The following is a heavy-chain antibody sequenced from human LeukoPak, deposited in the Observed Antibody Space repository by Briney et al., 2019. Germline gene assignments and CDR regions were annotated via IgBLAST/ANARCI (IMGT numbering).Heavy chain of an antibody. CDR2: ISGSGGST. CDR3: AKDTERLTIFGVVSAYGMDV. CDR1: GFTFSSYA. J-gene: IGHJ6*02. D-gene: IGHD3-3*01. Sequence: PGASLRLSCAASGFTFSSYAMSWVRQAPGKGLEWVSAISGSGGSTYYAGSVKGRFTISRDNSKNTLYLQMNSLRAKDTAVYYCAKDTERLTIFGVVSAYGMDVWGQGTTVTVSS. V-gene: IGHV3-23*01.